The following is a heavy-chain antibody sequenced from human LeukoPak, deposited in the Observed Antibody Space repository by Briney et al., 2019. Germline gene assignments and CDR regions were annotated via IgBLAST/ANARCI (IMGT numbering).Heavy chain of an antibody. J-gene: IGHJ4*02. CDR2: IYYSGST. D-gene: IGHD3-22*01. CDR3: ARVRYFDSTGYYYDFDY. CDR1: GGSISSSSYY. Sequence: PSETLSLTCTVSGGSISSSSYYWGCIHQPPGKGLECIGSIYYSGSTYYNPSLKSRVTISVDTSKNQFSLKLSSVTAADTAVYYCARVRYFDSTGYYYDFDYWGQGTLVTVSS. V-gene: IGHV4-39*07.